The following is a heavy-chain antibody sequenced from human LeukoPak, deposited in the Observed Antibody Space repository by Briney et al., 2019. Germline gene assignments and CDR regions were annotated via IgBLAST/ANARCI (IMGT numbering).Heavy chain of an antibody. CDR3: ARGLGDYDYVWGSYFFDY. CDR1: GGSLSSGDYY. V-gene: IGHV4-30-4*01. Sequence: SETLSLTCTVSGGSLSSGDYYWSRLRQPPGTGLEWIGQIYYSGRTYSNPSLKSQVTISVDTAKNQLSLELSSVTAADTVVYYCARGLGDYDYVWGSYFFDYWGQGTLVTVSS. D-gene: IGHD3-16*01. CDR2: IYYSGRT. J-gene: IGHJ4*02.